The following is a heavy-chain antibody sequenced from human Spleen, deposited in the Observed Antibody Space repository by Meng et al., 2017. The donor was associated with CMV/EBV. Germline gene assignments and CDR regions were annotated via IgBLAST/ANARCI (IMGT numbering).Heavy chain of an antibody. J-gene: IGHJ6*02. CDR3: ARAVAGYCSGSSCKHYYYYAMDV. D-gene: IGHD2-15*01. CDR1: GVSMNNYY. V-gene: IGHV4-59*01. Sequence: GSLRLSCTVSGVSMNNYYWTWIRQPPGEGLELIAYIHYTGNTNYNPSLMSRASISVDTSKNQFSLTLTSVTAADTAIYFCARAVAGYCSGSSCKHYYYYAMDVWGQGTTVTVSS. CDR2: IHYTGNT.